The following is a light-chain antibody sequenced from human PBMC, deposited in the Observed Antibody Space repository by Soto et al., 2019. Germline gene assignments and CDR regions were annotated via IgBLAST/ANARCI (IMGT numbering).Light chain of an antibody. CDR1: QSVSSTY. J-gene: IGKJ3*01. Sequence: EIVLTQSPGTLSLSPGERATLSCRASQSVSSTYLAWYQQKPGQAPRLLIYGASNRATGIPDRFSGGGSGTDCTLTISRLEPEDFAVYYCQQYGSSPPFTFGPGTTVEIK. CDR3: QQYGSSPPFT. V-gene: IGKV3-20*01. CDR2: GAS.